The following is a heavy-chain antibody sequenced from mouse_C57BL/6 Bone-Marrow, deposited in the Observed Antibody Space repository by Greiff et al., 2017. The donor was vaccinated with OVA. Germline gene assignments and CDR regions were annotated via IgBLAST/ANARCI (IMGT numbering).Heavy chain of an antibody. CDR1: GYTFTSYW. CDR2: IDPNSGGT. CDR3: ASITTVVATDWYFDV. J-gene: IGHJ1*03. Sequence: QVQLQQPGAELVKPGASVKLSCKASGYTFTSYWMHWVKQRPGRGLEWIGRIDPNSGGTKYNEKFKSKAILTVDKPSSPAYMQLSSLTSEDSAVYYCASITTVVATDWYFDVWGTGTTVTVSS. D-gene: IGHD1-1*01. V-gene: IGHV1-72*01.